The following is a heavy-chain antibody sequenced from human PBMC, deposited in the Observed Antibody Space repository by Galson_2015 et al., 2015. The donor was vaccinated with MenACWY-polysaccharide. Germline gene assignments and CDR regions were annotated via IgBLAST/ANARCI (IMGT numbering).Heavy chain of an antibody. V-gene: IGHV3-11*01. CDR3: ARGHYGLDV. J-gene: IGHJ6*02. CDR1: GFSLGAWY. CDR2: ISKSGDSI. Sequence: SLRLSCAASGFSLGAWYMSWIRQAPGKGLEWLSYISKSGDSIYYGDSVKGRFAISRDNAKNSLYLQLNSLEVADTAIYYCARGHYGLDVWGQGTTVTVSS.